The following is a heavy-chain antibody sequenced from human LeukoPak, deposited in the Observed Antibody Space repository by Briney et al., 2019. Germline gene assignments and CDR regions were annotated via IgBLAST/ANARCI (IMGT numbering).Heavy chain of an antibody. D-gene: IGHD3-10*01. CDR2: INQGGSDK. J-gene: IGHJ6*02. Sequence: RSGGSLRLSCAASGFSLSNYWMSWVRQAPGKGLEWVANINQGGSDKYYVDSVMGRFTISKDNAKNSVYLQMNSLRPEDTAIYYCAWYGVTHGLDVWGQGTTVTVSS. CDR3: AWYGVTHGLDV. CDR1: GFSLSNYW. V-gene: IGHV3-7*01.